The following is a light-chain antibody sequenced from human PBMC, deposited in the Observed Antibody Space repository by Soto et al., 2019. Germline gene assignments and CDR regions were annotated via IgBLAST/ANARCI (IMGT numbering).Light chain of an antibody. V-gene: IGKV1-39*01. Sequence: DIQMTQSPSSLSASVGDRVTITCRASQSISSYLNWYQQKPGKAPKLLISAASSLQSGVTSRFSGSGSGTDFSLTIISLQHEDFATYYCQQRCSTLLTFGGGTKVEIK. CDR1: QSISSY. J-gene: IGKJ4*01. CDR2: AAS. CDR3: QQRCSTLLT.